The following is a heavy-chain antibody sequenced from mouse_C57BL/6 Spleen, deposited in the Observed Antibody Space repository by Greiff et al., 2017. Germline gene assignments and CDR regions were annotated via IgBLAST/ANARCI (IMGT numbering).Heavy chain of an antibody. Sequence: EVKLMESEGGLVQPGSSMKLSCTASGFTFSDYYMAWVRQVPEKGLEWVANINYDGSSTYYLDSLKSRFIISRDNAKNILYQQMSILNSEDTATYYCARGDRLSNWYFDVWGTGTTVTVSS. CDR3: ARGDRLSNWYFDV. D-gene: IGHD1-1*01. CDR2: INYDGSST. CDR1: GFTFSDYY. V-gene: IGHV5-16*01. J-gene: IGHJ1*03.